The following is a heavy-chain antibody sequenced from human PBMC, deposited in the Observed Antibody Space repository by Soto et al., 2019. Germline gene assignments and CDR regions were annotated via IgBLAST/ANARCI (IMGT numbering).Heavy chain of an antibody. V-gene: IGHV1-18*01. CDR3: ASYRCSSTSCYGGAFYI. CDR2: ISAYNGNT. Sequence: QVQLVQSGAEVKKPGASVKVSCKASGYTFTSYGISWVRQAPGQGLEWMGWISAYNGNTNYEQKLQGRVTMTTDTSTSTAYMELRSLRSDDTAVYYCASYRCSSTSCYGGAFYIWGQGTMVTVSS. CDR1: GYTFTSYG. D-gene: IGHD2-2*01. J-gene: IGHJ3*02.